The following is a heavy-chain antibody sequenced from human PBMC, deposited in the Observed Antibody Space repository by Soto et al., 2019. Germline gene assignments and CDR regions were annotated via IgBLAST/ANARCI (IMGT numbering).Heavy chain of an antibody. CDR3: AQGSYFGSPYEYLQH. CDR2: ISGSGGGA. D-gene: IGHD3-10*01. J-gene: IGHJ1*01. CDR1: GFIFNKNA. V-gene: IGHV3-23*01. Sequence: GGSLRLSCAASGFIFNKNAMSWVRQAPGKGLEWVSAISGSGGGAYYADTVKGRFTISRDNSKNTLYLQMNSLRAEDTAVYYCAQGSYFGSPYEYLQHWGQGSLVTVSS.